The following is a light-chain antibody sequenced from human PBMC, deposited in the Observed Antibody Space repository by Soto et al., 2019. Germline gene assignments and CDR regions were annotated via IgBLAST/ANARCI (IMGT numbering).Light chain of an antibody. Sequence: EIVMKQAPATLSVSPGERATLSCSASQSVSSNLAWYQQKPGQAPRLLIYGASTRATGLTARFSGSGSGTEFTLTISGMQSVDFAVYYCQQYNNWSPFIFGGGTKVEIK. CDR3: QQYNNWSPFI. CDR1: QSVSSN. J-gene: IGKJ4*01. CDR2: GAS. V-gene: IGKV3-15*01.